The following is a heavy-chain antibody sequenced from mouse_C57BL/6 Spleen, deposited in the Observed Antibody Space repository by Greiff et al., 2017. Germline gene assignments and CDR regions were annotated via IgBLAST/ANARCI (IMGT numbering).Heavy chain of an antibody. CDR2: ISYDGSN. J-gene: IGHJ3*01. Sequence: VQLKQSGPGLVKPSQSLSLTCSVTGYSITSGYYWNWIRQFPGNKLEWMGYISYDGSNNYNPSLKNRISITRDTSKNQFFLKLNSVTTEDTATYYCARDSGTLFAYWGQGTLVTVSA. V-gene: IGHV3-6*01. CDR3: ARDSGTLFAY. CDR1: GYSITSGYY. D-gene: IGHD4-1*01.